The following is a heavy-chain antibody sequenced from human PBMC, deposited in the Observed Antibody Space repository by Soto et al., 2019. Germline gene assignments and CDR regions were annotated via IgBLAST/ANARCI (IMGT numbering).Heavy chain of an antibody. D-gene: IGHD2-2*01. J-gene: IGHJ4*02. CDR2: ISAYNGNT. CDR1: GYTFTSYG. V-gene: IGHV1-18*01. Sequence: QVQLVQSGAEVKKPGASVKVSCKASGYTFTSYGISWVRQAPGQGLEWMGWISAYNGNTNYAQKLQGRVTMTTDTSTSTAYRELRSLRSDDTAVYYCARDIVVVPAAMGRLFDYWGQGTLVTVSS. CDR3: ARDIVVVPAAMGRLFDY.